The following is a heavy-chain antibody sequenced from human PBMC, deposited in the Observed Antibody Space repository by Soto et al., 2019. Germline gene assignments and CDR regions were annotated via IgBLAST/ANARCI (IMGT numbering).Heavy chain of an antibody. Sequence: GASVKVSCKASGYTFTSYGISWVRQAPGQGLEWMGWISAYNGNTNYAQKLQGRVTMTTDTSTSTAYMELRSLRSDDTAVYYCARVGYSGYDLDYYYYGMDVWGQGTTVTVSS. J-gene: IGHJ6*02. CDR2: ISAYNGNT. CDR3: ARVGYSGYDLDYYYYGMDV. CDR1: GYTFTSYG. V-gene: IGHV1-18*01. D-gene: IGHD5-12*01.